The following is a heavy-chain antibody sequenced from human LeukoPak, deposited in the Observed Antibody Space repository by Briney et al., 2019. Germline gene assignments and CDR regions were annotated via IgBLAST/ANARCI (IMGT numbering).Heavy chain of an antibody. J-gene: IGHJ5*02. D-gene: IGHD3-10*01. CDR3: ARGITMVRGVIHNWFDL. Sequence: SETLSLTCAVYGGSFSGYYWSWIRQPPGKGLEWIGEINHSGSTNYNPSLKSRVTISVDTSKNQFSLKLSSVTAADTAVYYCARGITMVRGVIHNWFDLWGQGTLVTVSS. CDR2: INHSGST. CDR1: GGSFSGYY. V-gene: IGHV4-34*01.